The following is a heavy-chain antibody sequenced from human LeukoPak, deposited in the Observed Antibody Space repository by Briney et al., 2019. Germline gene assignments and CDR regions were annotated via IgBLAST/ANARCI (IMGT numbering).Heavy chain of an antibody. Sequence: SETLSLTCTVSGGSISSGDYYWSWIRQPPGKGLEWIGYIYYSGSTYYNPSLKSRVTISVDTSKNQFSLELSSVTAADTAVYYCASTDLILEWLADWGQGTLVTVSS. D-gene: IGHD3-3*01. J-gene: IGHJ4*02. CDR1: GGSISSGDYY. CDR3: ASTDLILEWLAD. CDR2: IYYSGST. V-gene: IGHV4-30-4*08.